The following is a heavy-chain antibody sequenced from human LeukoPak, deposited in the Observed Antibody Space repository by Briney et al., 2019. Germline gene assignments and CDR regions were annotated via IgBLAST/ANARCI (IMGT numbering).Heavy chain of an antibody. CDR2: ISYDGSNK. D-gene: IGHD1-1*01. V-gene: IGHV3-30*18. Sequence: GGSLRLSCAASGFTFSSYGMHWVRQAPGKGLEWVAVISYDGSNKYYADSVKGRFTISRDNFKNTLYLQMNSLRAEDTAVYYCAKPLGSLERHGLYYFDYWGQGTLVTVSS. J-gene: IGHJ4*02. CDR1: GFTFSSYG. CDR3: AKPLGSLERHGLYYFDY.